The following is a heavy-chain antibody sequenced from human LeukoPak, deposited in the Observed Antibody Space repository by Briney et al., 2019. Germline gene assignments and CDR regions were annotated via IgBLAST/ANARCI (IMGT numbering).Heavy chain of an antibody. J-gene: IGHJ4*02. D-gene: IGHD6-13*01. Sequence: GGSLRLSCAASGFTFSNYAMNWVRQAPGKGLEWVSGNSASGVSTSYADSVKGRFTISRDNSKNTLSLQMNSLRAEDTAVYYCAKAASGTVDYWGQGPLVTVSS. CDR1: GFTFSNYA. CDR2: NSASGVST. CDR3: AKAASGTVDY. V-gene: IGHV3-23*01.